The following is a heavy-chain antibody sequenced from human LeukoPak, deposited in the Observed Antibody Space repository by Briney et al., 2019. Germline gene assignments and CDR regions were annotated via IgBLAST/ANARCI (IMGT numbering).Heavy chain of an antibody. D-gene: IGHD6-13*01. V-gene: IGHV4-4*07. CDR1: GGSISAYY. J-gene: IGHJ3*02. CDR2: IHATGNT. Sequence: SETLSLTCTVSGGSISAYYWSWIRQPAGPGLEWIGRIHATGNTNSNSSLKTRVTMSVDTSENQFSLKLSSVTAADTAVYFCARESEAAGGRAFDIWGQGTMVTVSS. CDR3: ARESEAAGGRAFDI.